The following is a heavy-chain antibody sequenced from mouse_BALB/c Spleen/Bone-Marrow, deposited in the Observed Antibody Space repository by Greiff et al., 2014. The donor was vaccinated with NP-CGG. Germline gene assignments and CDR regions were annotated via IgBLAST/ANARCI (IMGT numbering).Heavy chain of an antibody. CDR1: GYTFTDYE. J-gene: IGHJ4*01. CDR2: LDPETGGT. Sequence: QVHVKQSGAELVRPGASVTLSCKASGYTFTDYEMHWVKQTPVHGLEWVGTLDPETGGTAYNQKFKDMATLTADKSSTTAYMELRSLTSEDSAVYYCANWGYYAMDYWGQGISVTVSS. D-gene: IGHD4-1*01. CDR3: ANWGYYAMDY. V-gene: IGHV1-15*01.